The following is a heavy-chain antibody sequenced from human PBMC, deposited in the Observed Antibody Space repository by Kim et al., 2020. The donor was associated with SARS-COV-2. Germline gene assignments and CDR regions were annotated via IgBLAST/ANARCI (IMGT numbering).Heavy chain of an antibody. V-gene: IGHV3-43*02. CDR3: AKDMGNVLLWFGELLHRPYGMDV. CDR1: GFTFDDYA. CDR2: ISGDGGST. Sequence: GGSLRLSCAASGFTFDDYAMHWVRQAPEKGLEWVSLISGDGGSTYYADSVKGRFTISRDNSKNSLYLQMNSLRTEDTALYYCAKDMGNVLLWFGELLHRPYGMDVWGQGTTVTVSS. D-gene: IGHD3-10*01. J-gene: IGHJ6*02.